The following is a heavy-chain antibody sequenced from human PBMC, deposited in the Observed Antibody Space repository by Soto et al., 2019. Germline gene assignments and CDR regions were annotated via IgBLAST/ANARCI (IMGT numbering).Heavy chain of an antibody. CDR3: ASTYDFWSGPDY. D-gene: IGHD3-3*01. CDR2: IYYSGST. J-gene: IGHJ4*02. Sequence: QLQLQESGPGLVKPSETLSLTRTVSGGSISSSSYYWGWIRQPPGKGLEWIGSIYYSGSTYYNPSLKSRVTISVDTSKNQFSLKLSSVTAADTAVYYCASTYDFWSGPDYWGQGTLVTVSS. CDR1: GGSISSSSYY. V-gene: IGHV4-39*01.